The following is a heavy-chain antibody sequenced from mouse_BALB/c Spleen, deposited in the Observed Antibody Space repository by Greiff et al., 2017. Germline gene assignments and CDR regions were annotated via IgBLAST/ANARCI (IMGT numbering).Heavy chain of an antibody. CDR3: ARSYYGSYYFDY. V-gene: IGHV3-2*02. J-gene: IGHJ2*01. CDR2: ISYSGST. Sequence: EVKLMESGPGLVKPSQSLSLTCTVTGYSITSYYAWNWIRQFPGNKLEWMGYISYSGSTCYNPSLKSRIFITRDTSKNQFFLQLNSVTTEDTATYYCARSYYGSYYFDYWGQGTTLTVSS. CDR1: GYSITSYYA. D-gene: IGHD1-1*01.